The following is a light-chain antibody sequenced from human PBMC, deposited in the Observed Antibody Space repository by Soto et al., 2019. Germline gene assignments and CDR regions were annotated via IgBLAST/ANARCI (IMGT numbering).Light chain of an antibody. Sequence: DIVMTQSPLSLPVTPGEPASISCRSSQSLLHSNGYNYLDWYLQKPGQSPQLLIYLGSNRASGVPDRFSGSGSGTDFTLKISRVEADDVGVYYCMQALQARTFGPGTKVDFK. CDR1: QSLLHSNGYNY. V-gene: IGKV2-28*01. CDR3: MQALQART. CDR2: LGS. J-gene: IGKJ3*01.